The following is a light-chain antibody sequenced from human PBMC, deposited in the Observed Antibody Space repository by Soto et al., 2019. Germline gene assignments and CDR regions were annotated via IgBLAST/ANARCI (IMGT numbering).Light chain of an antibody. J-gene: IGKJ4*01. CDR1: RSINSNY. CDR3: QQYISSPLT. V-gene: IGKV3-20*01. CDR2: GAS. Sequence: EIVMTQPPGTLSLSPGEGATLSCRASRSINSNYLAWYQQKPGQAPSLLTYGASRRATDVPDRFSASGSGTDFALTISRLEPEDVAVYYCQQYISSPLTFGGGTKVEI.